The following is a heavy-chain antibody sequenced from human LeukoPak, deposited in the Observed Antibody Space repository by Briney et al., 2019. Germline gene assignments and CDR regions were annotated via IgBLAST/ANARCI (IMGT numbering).Heavy chain of an antibody. V-gene: IGHV4-4*07. D-gene: IGHD6-13*01. Sequence: PSETLSLTCTVSGGSFSIYYWTWIRQPAGKGLEWIGRIYTSGSTNHNPSLKSRVTMSVDTSKNQFSLKLSSVTAADTAVYYCARFSSIAAAFDYWGQGTLVTVSS. CDR2: IYTSGST. J-gene: IGHJ4*02. CDR1: GGSFSIYY. CDR3: ARFSSIAAAFDY.